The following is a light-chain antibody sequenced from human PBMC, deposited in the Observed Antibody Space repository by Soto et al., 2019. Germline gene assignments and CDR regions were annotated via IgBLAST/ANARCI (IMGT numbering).Light chain of an antibody. CDR1: QSFSSKY. CDR2: GAS. J-gene: IGKJ3*01. CDR3: QQYGSSLFT. Sequence: DIVLTQSPGTLSLSPGERATLSCRASQSFSSKYLAWYQQKPGQAPRVLIYGASIRATGIPERFSGGGSGTDFTLTITRLEPEDFAVYYCQQYGSSLFTFGPGTKVDIK. V-gene: IGKV3-20*01.